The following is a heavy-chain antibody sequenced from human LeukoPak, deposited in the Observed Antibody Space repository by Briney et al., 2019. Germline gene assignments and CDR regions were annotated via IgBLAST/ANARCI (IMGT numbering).Heavy chain of an antibody. CDR1: GGSISSYY. V-gene: IGHV4-59*01. CDR3: ARSYGDYLAFDI. CDR2: IYYSGST. D-gene: IGHD4-17*01. Sequence: SETLSLTCTVSGGSISSYYWSWIRQPPGKGLEWIGYIYYSGSTNYNPSLKSRVTISVDTSKNQFSLKLSSVTAADTAVYYCARSYGDYLAFDIWGQGTTVTVSS. J-gene: IGHJ3*02.